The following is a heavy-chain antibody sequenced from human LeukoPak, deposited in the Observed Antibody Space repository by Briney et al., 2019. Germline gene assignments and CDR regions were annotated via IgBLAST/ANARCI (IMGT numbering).Heavy chain of an antibody. V-gene: IGHV1-18*01. CDR3: ARDLWRGSLTSYYFDY. J-gene: IGHJ4*02. CDR2: ISAYNGNT. CDR1: GYTFTSYD. D-gene: IGHD1-26*01. Sequence: ASVKVSCKASGYTFTSYDINWVRQAPGQGLEWMGWISAYNGNTNYAQKLQGRVTMTTDTSTSTAYMELRSLRSDDTAVYYCARDLWRGSLTSYYFDYWGQGTLVTVSS.